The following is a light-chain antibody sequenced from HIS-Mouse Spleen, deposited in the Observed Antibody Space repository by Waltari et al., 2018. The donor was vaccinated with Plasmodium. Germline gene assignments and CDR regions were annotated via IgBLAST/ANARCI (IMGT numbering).Light chain of an antibody. CDR1: QSVSSN. CDR2: GAS. V-gene: IGKV3-15*01. CDR3: QQYNNWPRGT. J-gene: IGKJ1*01. Sequence: EIVMTQSPATLSVSPGERAPLSCRASQSVSSNLAWYQQKPGQAPRLFIYGASTRATGIPARFSGSGSGTEFTLTISSMQSEDFAVYYCQQYNNWPRGTFGQGTKVEIK.